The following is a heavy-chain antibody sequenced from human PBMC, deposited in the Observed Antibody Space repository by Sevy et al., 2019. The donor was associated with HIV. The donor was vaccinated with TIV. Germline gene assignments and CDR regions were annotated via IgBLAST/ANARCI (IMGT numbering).Heavy chain of an antibody. CDR1: GYSFTAYW. Sequence: GESLKISCQASGYSFTAYWIGWVRQMPGKGLEWMGILFPGNSDVRTFQGQVTVSVDKSINTAYLQRGSLKASDSARYYCARGGHLPLDAFDIWGQGTKVTVSS. V-gene: IGHV5-51*01. CDR3: ARGGHLPLDAFDI. CDR2: LFPGNSDV. D-gene: IGHD2-15*01. J-gene: IGHJ3*02.